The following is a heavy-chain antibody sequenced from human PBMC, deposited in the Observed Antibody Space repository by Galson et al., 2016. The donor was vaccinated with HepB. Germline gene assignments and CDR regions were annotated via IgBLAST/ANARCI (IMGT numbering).Heavy chain of an antibody. CDR2: VYRGKT. CDR1: DGSISNSGFS. V-gene: IGHV4-39*01. D-gene: IGHD1-7*01. CDR3: ARAGLGTKASFDY. Sequence: ETLSLTCTVSDGSISNSGFSWGWIRQPPGKGLEWIGTVYRGKTYYNPSLGGRVTISVGMSTDLLSLKLTSLTAADTTVYYCARAGLGTKASFDYWGQGTLVAVSS. J-gene: IGHJ4*02.